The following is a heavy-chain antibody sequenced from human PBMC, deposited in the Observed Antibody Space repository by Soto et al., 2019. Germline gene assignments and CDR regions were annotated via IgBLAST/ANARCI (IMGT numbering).Heavy chain of an antibody. CDR3: AREGIVVVPAAENYYFDY. Sequence: QVQLVESGGGVVQPGRSLRLSCAASGFTFSSYGMHWVRQAPGKGLEWVAVIWYDGSNKYYADSVKGRFTISRDNSNNTLYLQMNSRRAEDTAVYYCAREGIVVVPAAENYYFDYWGQGTLVTVSS. CDR2: IWYDGSNK. J-gene: IGHJ4*02. D-gene: IGHD2-2*01. V-gene: IGHV3-33*01. CDR1: GFTFSSYG.